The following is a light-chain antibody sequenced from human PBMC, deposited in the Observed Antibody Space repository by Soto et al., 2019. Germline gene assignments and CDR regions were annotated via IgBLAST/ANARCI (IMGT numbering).Light chain of an antibody. V-gene: IGKV3-15*01. Sequence: ETVMTQSPATLSVSPGERATLSCRASQSVSRNLAWYQQKPGQAPRLLIYGASTRPTGIPARFSGSGSGTEFTLTISSLQSEDFAVYYCQQNNNWPRTFGQGTKLEIK. CDR3: QQNNNWPRT. CDR1: QSVSRN. J-gene: IGKJ2*01. CDR2: GAS.